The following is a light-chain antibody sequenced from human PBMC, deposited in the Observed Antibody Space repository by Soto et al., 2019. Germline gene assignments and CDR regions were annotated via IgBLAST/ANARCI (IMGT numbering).Light chain of an antibody. CDR3: CSYAGTYTPVV. CDR1: SSDVGGYNY. V-gene: IGLV2-11*01. CDR2: DVS. J-gene: IGLJ2*01. Sequence: QSALTQPRSVSGCPGQSVTISCAGTSSDVGGYNYVSWYQQYPGKAPKLMISDVSKRPSGVPDRFSGSKSGNTASLTISGLQAEDEADYYCCSYAGTYTPVVFGGGTKLTVL.